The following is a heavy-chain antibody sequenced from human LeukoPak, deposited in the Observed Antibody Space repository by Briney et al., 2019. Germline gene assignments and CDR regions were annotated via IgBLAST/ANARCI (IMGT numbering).Heavy chain of an antibody. CDR3: AKLYYDSSGPDFDY. CDR1: GFTFSIYG. D-gene: IGHD3-22*01. V-gene: IGHV3-30*18. CDR2: ISYDGSNK. Sequence: PGGSLRLSCAASGFTFSIYGMHWVRQAPGKGLEWVAVISYDGSNKYYADSVKGRFTISRDNSKNTLYLQMNSLRAEDTAVYYCAKLYYDSSGPDFDYWGQGTLVTVSS. J-gene: IGHJ4*02.